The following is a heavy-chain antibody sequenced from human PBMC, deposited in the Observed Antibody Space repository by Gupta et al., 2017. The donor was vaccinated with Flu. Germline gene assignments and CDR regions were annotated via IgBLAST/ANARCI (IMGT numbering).Heavy chain of an antibody. CDR1: GYSFSGHY. V-gene: IGHV1-2*02. CDR3: ARTWIQVWTPDFDF. Sequence: QVQLVQSGAEVKKPGASVKVSCKASGYSFSGHYMPWVRQAPGQGLEWMGRINPNNGGTNYAQKFQGRVTMTRDTSIDTAYLELSSLRSDDTAVYYCARTWIQVWTPDFDFWGQGTLVTVSS. J-gene: IGHJ4*02. CDR2: INPNNGGT. D-gene: IGHD5-18*01.